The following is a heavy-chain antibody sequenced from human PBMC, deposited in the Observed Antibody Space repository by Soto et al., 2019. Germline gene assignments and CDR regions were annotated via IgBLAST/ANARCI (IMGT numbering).Heavy chain of an antibody. CDR3: ARDRRYGAVAGIHDAFDI. J-gene: IGHJ3*02. CDR2: TYYRSKWYN. D-gene: IGHD6-19*01. Sequence: PSQTLSLTCAISGDSVSSNSAAWNWIRQSPSRGLEWLGRTYYRSKWYNDYAVSVKSRITINPDTSKNQFSLQLNSVTPEDTAVYYCARDRRYGAVAGIHDAFDIWGQGTMVTVSS. V-gene: IGHV6-1*01. CDR1: GDSVSSNSAA.